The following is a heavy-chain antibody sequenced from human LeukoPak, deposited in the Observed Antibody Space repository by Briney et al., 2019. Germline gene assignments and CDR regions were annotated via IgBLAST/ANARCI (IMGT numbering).Heavy chain of an antibody. CDR1: GGTFSSSA. CDR3: AKDQGLTAPPPYGLDV. Sequence: ASVKVSCKPSGGTFSSSAITWVRQAPGQGLEGMGRIIPVLNITTYAQKFQGRVTITADTSTSTVYMELSSLRSEETAVYYCAKDQGLTAPPPYGLDVWGQGTTVIVTS. V-gene: IGHV1-69*04. CDR2: IIPVLNIT. J-gene: IGHJ6*02. D-gene: IGHD5-18*01.